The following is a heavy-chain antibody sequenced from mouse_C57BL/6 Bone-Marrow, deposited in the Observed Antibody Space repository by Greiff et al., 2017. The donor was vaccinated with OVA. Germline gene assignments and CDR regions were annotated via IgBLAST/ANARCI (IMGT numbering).Heavy chain of an antibody. V-gene: IGHV1-55*01. CDR1: GYTFTSYW. CDR3: AKRYGSWYYFDY. J-gene: IGHJ2*01. D-gene: IGHD1-1*01. Sequence: QVQLQQSGPELVKPGASVKMSCKASGYTFTSYWITWVKQRPGQGLEWIGDIYPGSGSTNYNEKFKSKATLTVDTSSSTAYMQLSSLTSEDSAVYYCAKRYGSWYYFDYWGQGTTLTVSS. CDR2: IYPGSGST.